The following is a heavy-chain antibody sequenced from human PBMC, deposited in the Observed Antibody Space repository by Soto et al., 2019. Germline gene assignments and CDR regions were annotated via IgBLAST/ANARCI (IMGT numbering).Heavy chain of an antibody. D-gene: IGHD4-17*01. CDR1: GGSISSYY. J-gene: IGHJ4*02. CDR3: ARASDYGDYFDY. Sequence: PSETLSLTCTVSGGSISSYYWSWIRQPPGKGLELIGYIYYSGSTNYNPSLKSRVTISVDTSKNQFSLKLSSVTAADTAVYYCARASDYGDYFDYWGQGTLVTVSS. CDR2: IYYSGST. V-gene: IGHV4-59*12.